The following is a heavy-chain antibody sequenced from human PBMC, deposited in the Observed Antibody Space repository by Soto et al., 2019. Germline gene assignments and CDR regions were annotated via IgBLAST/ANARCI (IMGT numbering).Heavy chain of an antibody. CDR1: GFTFSSYS. D-gene: IGHD2-2*01. V-gene: IGHV3-21*01. CDR2: ISRSSSYI. CDR3: ARDGAAVPADGDAVDI. J-gene: IGHJ3*02. Sequence: EVQLVESGGGLVKPGGSLRLSCAASGFTFSSYSMNWVRQAPGKGLEWVATISRSSSYIYYADSVKGRFTISRDNAKNSLYLQMNSLRAEDTAVYYCARDGAAVPADGDAVDIWGQGTMVTVSS.